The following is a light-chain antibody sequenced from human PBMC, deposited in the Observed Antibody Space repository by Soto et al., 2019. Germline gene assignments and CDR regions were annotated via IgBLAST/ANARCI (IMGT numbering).Light chain of an antibody. CDR3: MQALQPAFT. Sequence: DIVMTQSPLSLPVTPGEPASISCRSSQSLLHSNGYNYLDWYLQKPGQSPQLLIYLGSNRASGVPDRFSGSGSGTDFTLKISRVEAEDVGVYYCMQALQPAFTFGPGTQVDIK. CDR2: LGS. V-gene: IGKV2-28*01. CDR1: QSLLHSNGYNY. J-gene: IGKJ3*01.